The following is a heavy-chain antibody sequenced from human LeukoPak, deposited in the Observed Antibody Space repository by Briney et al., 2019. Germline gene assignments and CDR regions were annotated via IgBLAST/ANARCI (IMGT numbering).Heavy chain of an antibody. CDR2: ISFSSITI. D-gene: IGHD5-24*01. Sequence: GGSLTLSCAVSGFSFSDHNMNWVRQAPAKGLEWVSYISFSSITIHYADSVKGRFTISRHNDKNSLYLKMNSLRDEDTAVYYCATKMATKGSFEYWGQGTLVTVSS. CDR3: ATKMATKGSFEY. J-gene: IGHJ4*02. CDR1: GFSFSDHN. V-gene: IGHV3-48*02.